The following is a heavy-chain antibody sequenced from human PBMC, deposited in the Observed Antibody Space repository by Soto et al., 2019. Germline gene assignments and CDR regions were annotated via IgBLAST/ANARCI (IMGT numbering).Heavy chain of an antibody. CDR1: GYTFTSYG. J-gene: IGHJ4*02. CDR3: ARDRTAAAGLTEPPSGY. D-gene: IGHD6-13*01. Sequence: ASVKVSCKASGYTFTSYGISWVRQAPGQGLEWMGWISAYNGNTNYAQKLQGRVTMTTDTSTSTAYMELRSLRSDDTAVYYCARDRTAAAGLTEPPSGYWGQGTLVTVSS. V-gene: IGHV1-18*01. CDR2: ISAYNGNT.